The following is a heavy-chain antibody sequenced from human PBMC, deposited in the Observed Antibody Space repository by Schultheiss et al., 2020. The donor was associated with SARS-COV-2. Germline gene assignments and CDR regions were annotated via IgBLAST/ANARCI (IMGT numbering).Heavy chain of an antibody. Sequence: SETLSLTCTVSGYSISSGYYWGWIRQPPGKGLEWIGSIYHSGSTNYNPSLKSRVTISVDTSKNQFSLKLSSVTAADTAVYYCARSPVGAARRPWYFDLWGRGTLVTVSS. CDR2: IYHSGST. CDR3: ARSPVGAARRPWYFDL. D-gene: IGHD6-6*01. V-gene: IGHV4-38-2*02. CDR1: GYSISSGYY. J-gene: IGHJ2*01.